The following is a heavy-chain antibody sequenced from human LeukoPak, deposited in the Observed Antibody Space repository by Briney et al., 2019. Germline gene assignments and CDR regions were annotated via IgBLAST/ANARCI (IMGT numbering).Heavy chain of an antibody. CDR2: IIPIFGTA. J-gene: IGHJ4*02. CDR3: ARGFSDSSGYYFDYFDY. V-gene: IGHV1-69*01. CDR1: GGTFSSYA. D-gene: IGHD3-22*01. Sequence: SVKVSCKASGGTFSSYAISWVRQAPGQGLEWMGGIIPIFGTANYAQKFQGRVTITADESTSTAYIELSSLRSEDTAVYYCARGFSDSSGYYFDYFDYWGQGTLVTVSS.